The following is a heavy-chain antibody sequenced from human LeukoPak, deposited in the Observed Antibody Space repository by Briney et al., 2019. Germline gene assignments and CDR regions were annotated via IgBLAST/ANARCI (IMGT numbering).Heavy chain of an antibody. D-gene: IGHD6-13*01. CDR3: TRVGAVDGNQAISDY. CDR2: IRQDGINK. J-gene: IGHJ4*02. CDR1: GFTFSSYW. Sequence: PGGSLRLSCTASGFTFSSYWMSWVRQAPGKGLEWVANIRQDGINKYYVGSVKGRFTISRDNAKNSLYLQMNSLRAEDTAVYYCTRVGAVDGNQAISDYWGQGTLVTVSS. V-gene: IGHV3-7*01.